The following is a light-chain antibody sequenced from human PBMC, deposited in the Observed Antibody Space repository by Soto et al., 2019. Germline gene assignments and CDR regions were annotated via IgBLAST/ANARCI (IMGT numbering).Light chain of an antibody. Sequence: EKVMTQSPATLSMSPGERATLSCRASQSIATNLAWYHQKPGQAPRLLIYRASTRATGIPARFSASGSGTDFTLTISDLQPEDFAIYYCQQYDAWPYTFGQGTKLEI. V-gene: IGKV3-15*01. CDR3: QQYDAWPYT. J-gene: IGKJ2*01. CDR1: QSIATN. CDR2: RAS.